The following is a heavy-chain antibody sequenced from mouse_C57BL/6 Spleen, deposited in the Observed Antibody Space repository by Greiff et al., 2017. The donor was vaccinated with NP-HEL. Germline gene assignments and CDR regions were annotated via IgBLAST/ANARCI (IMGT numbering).Heavy chain of an antibody. CDR1: GYTFTSYW. CDR2: INPSSGYT. V-gene: IGHV1-7*01. Sequence: VMLVESGAELAKPGASVKLSCKASGYTFTSYWMHWVKQRPGQGLEWIGYINPSSGYTKYNQKFKDKATLTADKSSSTAYMQLSSLTYEDSAVYYCARALITTVVATDYWGQGTTLTVSS. J-gene: IGHJ2*01. D-gene: IGHD1-1*01. CDR3: ARALITTVVATDY.